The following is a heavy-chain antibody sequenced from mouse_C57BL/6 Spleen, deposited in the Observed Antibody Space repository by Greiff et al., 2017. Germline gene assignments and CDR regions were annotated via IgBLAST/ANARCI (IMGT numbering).Heavy chain of an antibody. CDR2: IHPNSGST. CDR1: GYTFTSYW. V-gene: IGHV1-64*01. CDR3: ARRGGSSPLYYAMDY. J-gene: IGHJ4*01. Sequence: QVQLQQPGAELVKPGASVKLSCKASGYTFTSYWMHWVKQRPGQGLEWIGMIHPNSGSTNYNEKFKSKATLTVDKSSSTAYMQLSSLTSEDSAVYYCARRGGSSPLYYAMDYWGQGTSVTVSS. D-gene: IGHD1-1*01.